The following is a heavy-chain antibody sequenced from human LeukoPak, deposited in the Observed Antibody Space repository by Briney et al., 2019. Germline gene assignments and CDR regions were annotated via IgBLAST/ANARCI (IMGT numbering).Heavy chain of an antibody. CDR1: GGSISSDSYC. J-gene: IGHJ6*02. CDR3: ARGAGDFWSGYAYYYYYGMDV. CDR2: INHSGST. V-gene: IGHV4-39*07. D-gene: IGHD3-3*01. Sequence: SETLSLTCTVSGGSISSDSYCWAWIRQPPGKGLEWIGEINHSGSTNYNPSLKSRVTISVDTSKNQFSLKLSSVTAADTAVYYCARGAGDFWSGYAYYYYYGMDVWGQGTTVTVSS.